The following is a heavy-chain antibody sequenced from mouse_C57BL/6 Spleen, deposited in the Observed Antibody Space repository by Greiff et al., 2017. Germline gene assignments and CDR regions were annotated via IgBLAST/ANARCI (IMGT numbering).Heavy chain of an antibody. CDR3: ARRGDYYGSSSWFAY. Sequence: QVQLQQPGAALVKPGASVKMSCTASGYTFTSYWITWVKQRPGQGLEWIGDLYPGSGSTNYNEKFKSKATLTVDTSSSTAYMKLSSLTSEGSAVYYCARRGDYYGSSSWFAYWGQGTLVTVSA. J-gene: IGHJ3*01. CDR2: LYPGSGST. V-gene: IGHV1-55*01. D-gene: IGHD1-1*01. CDR1: GYTFTSYW.